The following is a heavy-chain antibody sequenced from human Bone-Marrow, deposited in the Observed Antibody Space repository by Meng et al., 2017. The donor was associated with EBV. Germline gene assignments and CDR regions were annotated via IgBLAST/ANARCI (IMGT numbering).Heavy chain of an antibody. CDR3: ATEPGYSSG. J-gene: IGHJ4*02. D-gene: IGHD6-19*01. V-gene: IGHV1-3*01. CDR1: GYTFTNYA. CDR2: INPGNGNT. Sequence: QVQLVQSGSELKKPGASVKVSCKASGYTFTNYAMHWVRQAPGQRLEWMGWINPGNGNTKYSQKFQGRASITRDISASIVYMELTSLRSEDTAVYYCATEPGYSSGWGQGTLVTVSS.